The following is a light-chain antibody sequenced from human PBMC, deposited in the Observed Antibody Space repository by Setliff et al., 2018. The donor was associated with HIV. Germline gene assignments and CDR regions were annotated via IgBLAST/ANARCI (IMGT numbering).Light chain of an antibody. Sequence: QTVVTQEPAFSVSPGGTVTLTCGLTSGSVSTSNYPSWYQQTTGQAPRTLIYSTNIRSSGVPDRFSGSIVGNKAALTIAGAQADDESDYFCLLYLSSGIYVFGTGTKVTVL. CDR2: STN. J-gene: IGLJ1*01. V-gene: IGLV8-61*01. CDR1: SGSVSTSNY. CDR3: LLYLSSGIYV.